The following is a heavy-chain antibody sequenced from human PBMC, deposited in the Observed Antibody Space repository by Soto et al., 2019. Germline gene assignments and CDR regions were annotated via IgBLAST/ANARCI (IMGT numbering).Heavy chain of an antibody. CDR1: GYTFTSYA. D-gene: IGHD6-13*01. V-gene: IGHV1-3*01. CDR3: AGDGGRSCYHWYFDL. Sequence: QVQLVQSGAEVKKPGASVKVSCKASGYTFTSYAMHWVRQAPGQRLEWMGWINAGNGNTKYSQKFQGRVTITRDTSASTAYMELSSLRSEDMGVYYCAGDGGRSCYHWYFDLWGRGTLVTVSS. J-gene: IGHJ2*01. CDR2: INAGNGNT.